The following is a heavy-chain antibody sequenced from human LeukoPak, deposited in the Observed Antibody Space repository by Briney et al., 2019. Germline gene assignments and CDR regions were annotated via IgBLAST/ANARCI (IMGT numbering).Heavy chain of an antibody. CDR1: GFTLSSRW. Sequence: GGSLRLSCVVSGFTLSSRWMMWVRQAPGEGLEWMTNINRDGSEKNYVDSVKGRFTITRDNAENSLYLKMNSLKVEDSAIYYCATYDSWSGYNIAYWGQGTLVTVSS. CDR2: INRDGSEK. D-gene: IGHD3-3*01. V-gene: IGHV3-7*03. CDR3: ATYDSWSGYNIAY. J-gene: IGHJ4*02.